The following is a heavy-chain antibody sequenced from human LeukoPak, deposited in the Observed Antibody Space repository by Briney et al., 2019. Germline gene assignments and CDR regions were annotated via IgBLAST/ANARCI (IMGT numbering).Heavy chain of an antibody. CDR1: GYSFSSYW. J-gene: IGHJ6*03. CDR3: ARRGMGFGPLGYSYYMDV. CDR2: IYPGDSDT. V-gene: IGHV5-51*01. Sequence: GESLKISCKGSGYSFSSYWIGWVRQMPGKGLEWMGIIYPGDSDTTCSPSFQGQVTISADKSISTAYLQWSSLKASDTAMYYCARRGMGFGPLGYSYYMDVWGKGTTVTISS. D-gene: IGHD3-10*01.